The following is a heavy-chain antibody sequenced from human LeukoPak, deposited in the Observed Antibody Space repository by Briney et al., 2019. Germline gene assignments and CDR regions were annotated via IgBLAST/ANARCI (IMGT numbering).Heavy chain of an antibody. Sequence: GGSLRLSCAASGFTFSSYAMHWVRQAPGKGLAWVAVISYDGSNKYYADSVKGRFTISRDNSKNTLYLQMNSLRAEDTAVYYCARSVVIMNWFDPWGQGTLVTVSS. J-gene: IGHJ5*02. V-gene: IGHV3-30*01. CDR1: GFTFSSYA. CDR2: ISYDGSNK. CDR3: ARSVVIMNWFDP. D-gene: IGHD3-3*01.